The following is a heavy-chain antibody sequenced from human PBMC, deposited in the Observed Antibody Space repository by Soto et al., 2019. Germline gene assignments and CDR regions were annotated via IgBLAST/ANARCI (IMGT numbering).Heavy chain of an antibody. Sequence: SVKVSCKASGYTFTSYGISWVRQAPGQGLEWMGWISAYNGNTNYAQKLQGRVTMTTDTSTSTAYMELRSLRSDDTAVYYCARDGGPVLLWFGESDSYGMDVWGQGTTVTVSS. CDR2: ISAYNGNT. J-gene: IGHJ6*02. V-gene: IGHV1-18*01. CDR1: GYTFTSYG. D-gene: IGHD3-10*01. CDR3: ARDGGPVLLWFGESDSYGMDV.